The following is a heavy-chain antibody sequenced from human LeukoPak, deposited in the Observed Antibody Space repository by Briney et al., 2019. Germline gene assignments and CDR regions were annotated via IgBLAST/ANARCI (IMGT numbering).Heavy chain of an antibody. CDR2: IYYSGST. J-gene: IGHJ5*02. CDR3: ARKIPAAILAWFDP. D-gene: IGHD2-2*02. Sequence: PSETLSLTCTVSGGSISSGDYYWSWIRQPPGKGLEWIGYIYYSGSTYYNPSLKSRVTISVDTSKNQFSLKLSSVTAADTAVYYCARKIPAAILAWFDPWGQGTLVTVSS. V-gene: IGHV4-30-4*01. CDR1: GGSISSGDYY.